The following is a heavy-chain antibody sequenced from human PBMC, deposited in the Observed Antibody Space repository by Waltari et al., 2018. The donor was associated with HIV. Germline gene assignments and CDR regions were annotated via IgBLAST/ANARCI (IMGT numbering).Heavy chain of an antibody. CDR1: GLTFNKYW. CDR3: AREALYDSSGYYFDY. J-gene: IGHJ4*02. V-gene: IGHV3-7*01. D-gene: IGHD3-22*01. CDR2: IKQDESEK. Sequence: EVQLVESGGGLVQPGGSLRLSCAASGLTFNKYWMTWVRQAPGRGLEGVANIKQDESEKYYVDSLKGRFTISRDNAKNSLFLQMNSLRVEDTAVYYCAREALYDSSGYYFDYWGQGTLVTVSS.